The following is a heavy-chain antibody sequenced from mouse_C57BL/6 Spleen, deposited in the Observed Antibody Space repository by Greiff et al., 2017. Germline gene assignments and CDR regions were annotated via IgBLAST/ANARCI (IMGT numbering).Heavy chain of an antibody. Sequence: EVMLVESGPGLAKPSPTLSLTCSVTGYSITSDYWNWIRKFPGNKLEYMGNISYSGTTYNNPSLKSPISITRDTSKNQYSLQLNSVTTEDTATYYCARSEYYYAMDYWGQGTSVTVSS. V-gene: IGHV3-8*01. CDR2: ISYSGTT. CDR3: ARSEYYYAMDY. J-gene: IGHJ4*01. CDR1: GYSITSDY.